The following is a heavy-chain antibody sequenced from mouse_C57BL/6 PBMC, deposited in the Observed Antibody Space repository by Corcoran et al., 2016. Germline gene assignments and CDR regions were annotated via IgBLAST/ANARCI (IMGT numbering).Heavy chain of an antibody. J-gene: IGHJ2*01. CDR2: IYPGSGNT. CDR3: ANYYGSSYG. V-gene: IGHV1-76*01. D-gene: IGHD1-1*01. Sequence: QVQLKQSGAELVRPGASVKLSCKASGYTFTDYYINWVKQRPGQGLEWIARIYPGSGNTYYNEKFKGKATLTADKSSSTAYMQLSSLTSEDSAVYFCANYYGSSYGWGQGTTLTVSS. CDR1: GYTFTDYY.